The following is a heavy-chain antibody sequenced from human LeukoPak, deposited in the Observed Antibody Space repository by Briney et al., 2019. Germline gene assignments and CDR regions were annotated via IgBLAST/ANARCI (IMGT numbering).Heavy chain of an antibody. CDR1: GGSISSYY. CDR3: ARGRVLRFLEWLPSDP. Sequence: SETLSLTCTVSGGSISSYYWSWIRQPAGKGLEWIGRIYTSGSTNYNPSLKSRVTMSVDTSKNQFSLKLSSVTAADTAVYYCARGRVLRFLEWLPSDPWGQGTLVTVSS. D-gene: IGHD3-3*01. CDR2: IYTSGST. J-gene: IGHJ5*02. V-gene: IGHV4-4*07.